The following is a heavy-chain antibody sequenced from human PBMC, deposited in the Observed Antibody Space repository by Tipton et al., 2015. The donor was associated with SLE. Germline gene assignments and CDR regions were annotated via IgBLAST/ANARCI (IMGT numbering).Heavy chain of an antibody. J-gene: IGHJ2*01. D-gene: IGHD6-19*01. CDR2: IRSSGSTI. Sequence: GSLRLSCAASGFTFSSYEMNWVRQAPGKGLEWVSYIRSSGSTIYYADSVKGRFTISRDNAKNSLYLQMNSLRAEDTAVYYCARGEVAVAVAYWYFDLWGRGTLVTVSS. V-gene: IGHV3-48*03. CDR1: GFTFSSYE. CDR3: ARGEVAVAVAYWYFDL.